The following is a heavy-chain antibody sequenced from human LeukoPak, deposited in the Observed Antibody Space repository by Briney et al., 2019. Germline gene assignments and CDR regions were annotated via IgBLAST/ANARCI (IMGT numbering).Heavy chain of an antibody. D-gene: IGHD3-3*01. CDR3: ARLGRLFGVVTPDAFDI. CDR1: GGSISSGSYY. V-gene: IGHV4-61*02. J-gene: IGHJ3*02. Sequence: SETLSLTCTVSGGSISSGSYYWSWIRQPAGKGLEWIGRIYTSGSTNYNPSLKSRVTISVDTSKNQFSLKLSSVTAADTAVYYCARLGRLFGVVTPDAFDIWGQGTMVTVSS. CDR2: IYTSGST.